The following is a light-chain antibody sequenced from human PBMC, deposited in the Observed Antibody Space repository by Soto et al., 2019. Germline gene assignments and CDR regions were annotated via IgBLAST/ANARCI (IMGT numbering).Light chain of an antibody. CDR3: SSYAGSTHV. V-gene: IGLV2-8*01. Sequence: QSVLAQPPSASGSPGQSVTISCTGTSSDVGGYNHVSWYQQHPGKAPQLMIFEVSKRPSGVPDRFSGSKSGNTASLTVSVLQADDEAYYYCSSYAGSTHVFGTGTKVTVL. CDR2: EVS. J-gene: IGLJ1*01. CDR1: SSDVGGYNH.